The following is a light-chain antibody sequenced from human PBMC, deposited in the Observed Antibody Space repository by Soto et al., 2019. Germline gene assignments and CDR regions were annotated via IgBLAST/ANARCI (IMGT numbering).Light chain of an antibody. Sequence: EIVLTQSPGTLSLSPGERVTLSGRASQSISNNHLAWYQQKPGQAPRLLIHGTSNRATGIPDRFSGSGSGTDLTLTFSRLEPEDFAVYYCEYYGTSITFGGGTKVDIK. CDR3: EYYGTSIT. CDR2: GTS. V-gene: IGKV3-20*01. CDR1: QSISNNH. J-gene: IGKJ4*01.